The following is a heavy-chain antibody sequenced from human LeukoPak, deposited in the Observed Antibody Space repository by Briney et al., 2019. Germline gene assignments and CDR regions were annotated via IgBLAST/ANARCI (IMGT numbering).Heavy chain of an antibody. J-gene: IGHJ4*02. D-gene: IGHD3-10*01. CDR2: IIPIFGTA. Sequence: GASVKVSCKASGGTFSSYAISWVRQAPGQGLEWMGGIIPIFGTANYAQKFQGRVTITADESTSTAYMELSSLRSEDTAVYYCASPAVRHSGSFDYWGQXTLVTVSS. CDR3: ASPAVRHSGSFDY. CDR1: GGTFSSYA. V-gene: IGHV1-69*13.